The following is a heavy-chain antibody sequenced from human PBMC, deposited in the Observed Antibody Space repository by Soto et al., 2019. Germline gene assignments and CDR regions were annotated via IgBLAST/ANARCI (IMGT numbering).Heavy chain of an antibody. J-gene: IGHJ5*02. CDR3: AGEKGDLASPGTDWFVP. CDR1: GYTFTNSA. CDR2: ISAYKGHT. Sequence: ASVKVSCKASGYTFTNSAITWVRQAPGKGREWMGWISAYKGHTNYGPKVQGRRTMTAATSTSSAFMELKGRTYDVPARYYCAGEKGDLASPGTDWFVPRSQGTMVTDAS. D-gene: IGHD3-3*02. V-gene: IGHV1-18*01.